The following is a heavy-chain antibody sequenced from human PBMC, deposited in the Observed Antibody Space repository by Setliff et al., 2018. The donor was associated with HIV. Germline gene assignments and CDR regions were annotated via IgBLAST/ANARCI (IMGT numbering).Heavy chain of an antibody. Sequence: SETLSLTCTVTGGTMNKNNMFWGWIRQPPGKGLEWIGSIDYRGSTYSNPSLKSRVTISVDTSKNQFTLKLTSVTAADTAVYYCARHGIVVMIAIPNWFDPWGQGTLVTVSS. J-gene: IGHJ5*02. CDR3: ARHGIVVMIAIPNWFDP. CDR1: GGTMNKNNMF. V-gene: IGHV4-39*01. D-gene: IGHD2-21*01. CDR2: IDYRGST.